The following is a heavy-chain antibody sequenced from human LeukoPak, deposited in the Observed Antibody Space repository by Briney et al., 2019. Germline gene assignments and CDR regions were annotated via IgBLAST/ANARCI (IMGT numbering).Heavy chain of an antibody. J-gene: IGHJ4*02. V-gene: IGHV1-2*02. Sequence: ASVKVSCKASGDTFTGYYMHWVRQAPGQGLEWMGWINPNSGGTNYAQKFQGRVTMIRDTSISTAYMELSSLRSDDTAVYYCARDLEGYCSGGTCYFDYWGQGTLVTVSS. CDR2: INPNSGGT. CDR3: ARDLEGYCSGGTCYFDY. D-gene: IGHD2-15*01. CDR1: GDTFTGYY.